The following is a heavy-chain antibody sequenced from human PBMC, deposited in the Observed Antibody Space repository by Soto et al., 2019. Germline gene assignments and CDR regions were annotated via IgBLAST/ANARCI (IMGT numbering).Heavy chain of an antibody. CDR1: NGSFSDYF. CDR2: IKESGFA. D-gene: IGHD6-19*01. Sequence: PSETLSLTCGVYNGSFSDYFWNWIRQPPGKGLEWIGGIKESGFATYNPSLKRRVTMSVDTANNQFSLKVTSVTAADTAVYYCARGKSSGPLYYFDTWGQGTLVTVSS. CDR3: ARGKSSGPLYYFDT. J-gene: IGHJ4*02. V-gene: IGHV4-34*01.